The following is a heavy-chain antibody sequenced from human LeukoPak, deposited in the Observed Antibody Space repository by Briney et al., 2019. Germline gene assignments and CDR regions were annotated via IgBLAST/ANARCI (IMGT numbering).Heavy chain of an antibody. V-gene: IGHV1-69*04. CDR2: IIPILGIA. CDR3: ARVGCSSTSCYGDWFDP. D-gene: IGHD2-2*01. J-gene: IGHJ5*02. Sequence: WASVKVSCKASGGTFSSYAISWVRQAPGQGLEWMGRIIPILGIANYAQKFQGRVTITADKSTSTAYMELSSLRSEDTAVYYCARVGCSSTSCYGDWFDPWGQGTLVTVSS. CDR1: GGTFSSYA.